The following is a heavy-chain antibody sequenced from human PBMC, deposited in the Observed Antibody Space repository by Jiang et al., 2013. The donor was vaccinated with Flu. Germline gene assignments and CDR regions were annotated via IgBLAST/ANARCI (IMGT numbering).Heavy chain of an antibody. CDR3: ANLYYYDSSGLGYWFDP. V-gene: IGHV4-38-2*02. CDR2: IYHSGST. CDR1: GYSISSGYY. Sequence: LLKPSETLSLTCTVSGYSISSGYYWGWIRQPPGKGLEWIGSIYHSGSTYYNPSPKSRVTISVDTSKNQFSLKLSSVTAADTAVYYCANLYYYDSSGLGYWFDPWGQGTLVTVSS. D-gene: IGHD3-22*01. J-gene: IGHJ5*02.